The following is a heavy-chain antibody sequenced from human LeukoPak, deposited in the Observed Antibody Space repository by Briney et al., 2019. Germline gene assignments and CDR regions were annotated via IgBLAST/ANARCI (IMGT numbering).Heavy chain of an antibody. CDR2: ISYDGGTQ. D-gene: IGHD5-24*01. CDR3: ARDGEDGYNYVDI. CDR1: GFTFSNYA. V-gene: IGHV3-30*01. J-gene: IGHJ4*02. Sequence: PGGSLRLSCAASGFTFSNYAIHWVRQAPGKGLEWVAVISYDGGTQYYADSVEGRFTISRDNSKNTLYLQMNSLRTEDTAVYFCARDGEDGYNYVDIWGQGTLVTVSS.